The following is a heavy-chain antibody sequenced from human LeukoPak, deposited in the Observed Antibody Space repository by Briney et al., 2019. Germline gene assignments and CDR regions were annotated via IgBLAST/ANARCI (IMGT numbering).Heavy chain of an antibody. CDR2: IYYSGST. Sequence: SETLSLTCTVSGGSISSSSYYWGWIRQPPGKGLEWIGSIYYSGSTYYNPSLKSRVTISVDTSKNQFSLKLSSVTAADTAVYYCARGAGIAAAGFDYWGQGTLVTVSS. CDR3: ARGAGIAAAGFDY. D-gene: IGHD6-13*01. J-gene: IGHJ4*02. V-gene: IGHV4-39*07. CDR1: GGSISSSSYY.